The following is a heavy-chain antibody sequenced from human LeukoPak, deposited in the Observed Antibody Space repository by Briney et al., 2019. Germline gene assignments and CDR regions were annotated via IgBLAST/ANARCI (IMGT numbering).Heavy chain of an antibody. Sequence: GGSLTLSCAASGFTFDDYAMHWVRQAPGKGLEWVSGISWNSGSIGYADSVKGRFTISRDNAKNSLYLQMNGLRAEDMALYYCAKDVELGGYSSRSGAFDIWGQGTMVTVSS. D-gene: IGHD6-13*01. V-gene: IGHV3-9*03. CDR1: GFTFDDYA. CDR2: ISWNSGSI. J-gene: IGHJ3*02. CDR3: AKDVELGGYSSRSGAFDI.